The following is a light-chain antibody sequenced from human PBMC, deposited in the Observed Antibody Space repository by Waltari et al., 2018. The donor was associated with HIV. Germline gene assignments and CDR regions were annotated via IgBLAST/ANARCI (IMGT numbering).Light chain of an antibody. V-gene: IGKV3-20*01. J-gene: IGKJ2*01. CDR2: GAS. CDR3: HQYGSSPVT. Sequence: EIVLTQSPGTLSLSPGERATLSCRASQSVNSNYVAWYQHTRGQAPRLVIYGASSRATGIPDRFSGSGSGTDFTLTIRRLEPEDSAVYFCHQYGSSPVTFGQGTKLEIK. CDR1: QSVNSNY.